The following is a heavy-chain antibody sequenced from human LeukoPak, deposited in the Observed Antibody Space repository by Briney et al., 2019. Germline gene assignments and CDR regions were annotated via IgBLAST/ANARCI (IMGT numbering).Heavy chain of an antibody. Sequence: PSETLSLTCTVSGGSISSYYWSWIRQPPGKGLEWIGYIYYSGSTNYNPSLKSRITISVDTSKNQFSLKLSSVTAADTAVYYCARCGILTGYYFFDYWGQGTLVTVSS. D-gene: IGHD3-9*01. CDR2: IYYSGST. J-gene: IGHJ4*02. CDR3: ARCGILTGYYFFDY. V-gene: IGHV4-59*08. CDR1: GGSISSYY.